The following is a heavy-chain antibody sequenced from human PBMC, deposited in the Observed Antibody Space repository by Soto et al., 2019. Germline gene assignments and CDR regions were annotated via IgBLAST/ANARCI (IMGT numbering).Heavy chain of an antibody. V-gene: IGHV1-18*01. Sequence: GASVKVSCKTSGYTFTSYGISWVRQAPGQGLEWMGWISTYKGNTSYAQKLQGRVTMTTDTSTSTAYMELRSLRSDDTAVYYCARDLPYSNYGSWWFDPWGQGTLVTVSS. CDR3: ARDLPYSNYGSWWFDP. CDR1: GYTFTSYG. J-gene: IGHJ5*02. D-gene: IGHD4-4*01. CDR2: ISTYKGNT.